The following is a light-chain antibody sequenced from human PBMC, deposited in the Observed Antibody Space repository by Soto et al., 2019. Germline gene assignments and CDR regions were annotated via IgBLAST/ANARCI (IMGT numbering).Light chain of an antibody. Sequence: QSVLTQPPSVSAAPGQKVTISCSGSSSNIGSNYVSWYQQLPGTAPKLLIYENNKRPSGIPDRFSGSKSGTSATLGITGLQTGDEADYYCGAWDSSLSALFGGGTKLTV. V-gene: IGLV1-51*02. CDR3: GAWDSSLSAL. J-gene: IGLJ2*01. CDR2: ENN. CDR1: SSNIGSNY.